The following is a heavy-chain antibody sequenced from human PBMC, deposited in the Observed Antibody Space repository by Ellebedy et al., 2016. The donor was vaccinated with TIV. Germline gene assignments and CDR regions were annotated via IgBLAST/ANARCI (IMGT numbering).Heavy chain of an antibody. V-gene: IGHV3-30*18. CDR1: GFTFSRYG. Sequence: PGGSLRLSCAASGFTFSRYGMHWVRQAPGKGLEWVAVISYDGKNKYHADSLKGRFTISRDNSKNTLYLQINSLRAEDTAVYYCANHGDYGGALDIWGQGTMVTVFS. D-gene: IGHD4-17*01. J-gene: IGHJ3*02. CDR3: ANHGDYGGALDI. CDR2: ISYDGKNK.